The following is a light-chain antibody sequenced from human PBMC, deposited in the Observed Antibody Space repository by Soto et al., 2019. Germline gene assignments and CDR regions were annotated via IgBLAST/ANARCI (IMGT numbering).Light chain of an antibody. J-gene: IGKJ4*01. CDR2: AAS. CDR3: QQGYSFPLT. Sequence: DIQMTQSPSSLSASVGDRHTITCRARQGISNYLDWYQQKPGKVPKLLIYAASTLQSGVPSRFSGSGSGTDFALTISSLQPEDGATYDCQQGYSFPLTFGGGTKVDIK. V-gene: IGKV1-27*01. CDR1: QGISNY.